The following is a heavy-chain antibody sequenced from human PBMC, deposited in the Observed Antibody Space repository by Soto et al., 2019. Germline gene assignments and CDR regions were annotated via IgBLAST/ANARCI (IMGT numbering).Heavy chain of an antibody. Sequence: ASVKVSCKASGFSFSDYFMHWVRQAPGQGLEWMGIINPSGDSRNYAQKFQGRVTITRDTSTSTVYMDLSSLRYEDTAVYYCASKIDCSGGSCYGYYGMDVWGQGTTVTVSS. D-gene: IGHD2-15*01. J-gene: IGHJ6*02. V-gene: IGHV1-46*01. CDR3: ASKIDCSGGSCYGYYGMDV. CDR2: INPSGDSR. CDR1: GFSFSDYF.